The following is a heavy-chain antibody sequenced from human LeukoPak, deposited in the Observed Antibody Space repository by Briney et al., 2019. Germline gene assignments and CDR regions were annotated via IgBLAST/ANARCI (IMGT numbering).Heavy chain of an antibody. D-gene: IGHD6-19*01. CDR2: IRSKVYGGAP. CDR3: ARGSGRYVMVDW. J-gene: IGHJ4*02. Sequence: GGSLRPSCSASGFPFCDFTMSWFRQSPGQGLEWVGFIRSKVYGGAPEHAASVAARFTISRHDSTSIAHLQMNSVQAEDTAVYYCARGSGRYVMVDWWGQGTLVTVSS. V-gene: IGHV3-49*03. CDR1: GFPFCDFT.